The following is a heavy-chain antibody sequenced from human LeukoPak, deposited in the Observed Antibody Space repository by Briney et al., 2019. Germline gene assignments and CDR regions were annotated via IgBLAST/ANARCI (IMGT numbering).Heavy chain of an antibody. CDR1: GFTFSSYS. Sequence: PGGSLRLSCAASGFTFSSYSMSWVRQAPGKGLEWVSSISSSSSYIYYADSLKGRFTISRDNAKNSLFLQMNSLRAEDTAVYYCARDSSGLSTAFDIWGQGTMVTVSS. CDR2: ISSSSSYI. CDR3: ARDSSGLSTAFDI. J-gene: IGHJ3*02. D-gene: IGHD3-22*01. V-gene: IGHV3-21*01.